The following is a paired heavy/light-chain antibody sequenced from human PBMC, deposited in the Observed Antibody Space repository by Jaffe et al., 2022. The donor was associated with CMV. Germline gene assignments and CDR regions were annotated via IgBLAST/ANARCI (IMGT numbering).Light chain of an antibody. Sequence: EIVLTQSPGTLSLSPGERATLSCRASQSVSSSYLAWYQQKPGQAPRLLIYGASSRATGIPDRFSGSGSGTDFTLTISRLEPEDFAVYYCQQYGSSPPRTFGQGTKVEIK. V-gene: IGKV3-20*01. CDR1: QSVSSSY. CDR2: GAS. J-gene: IGKJ1*01. CDR3: QQYGSSPPRT.
Heavy chain of an antibody. Sequence: EVQLVESGGGLVQPGGSLRLSCAASGFTFSSYAMSWVRQAPGKGLEWVSAISGSGGSTYYADSVKGRFTISRDNSKNTLYLQMNSLRAEDTAVYYCAKDRLFEYCSGGSCYWALFDYWGQGTLVTVSS. D-gene: IGHD2-15*01. CDR1: GFTFSSYA. J-gene: IGHJ4*02. CDR2: ISGSGGST. CDR3: AKDRLFEYCSGGSCYWALFDY. V-gene: IGHV3-23*04.